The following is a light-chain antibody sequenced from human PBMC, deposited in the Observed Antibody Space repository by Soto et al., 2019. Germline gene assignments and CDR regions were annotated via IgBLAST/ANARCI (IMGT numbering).Light chain of an antibody. Sequence: EIVLTQSPGTLSLSPGERATLSCRASQSVSSSYLAWYQQKPGQAPRLLIYGASSRATGIPDRFSGSGSGTDFTLTISRLEPEDFAVYYCQQYGRSPSPKYTVGQGTKLDIK. CDR2: GAS. CDR3: QQYGRSPSPKYT. J-gene: IGKJ2*01. V-gene: IGKV3-20*01. CDR1: QSVSSSY.